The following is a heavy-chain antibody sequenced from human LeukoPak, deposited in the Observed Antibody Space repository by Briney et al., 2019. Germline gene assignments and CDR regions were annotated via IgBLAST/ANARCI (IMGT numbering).Heavy chain of an antibody. J-gene: IGHJ3*02. D-gene: IGHD4-23*01. CDR1: GGSISSGGYY. CDR3: AREGERLRWYQRSAFDI. V-gene: IGHV4-31*03. CDR2: IYYSGST. Sequence: SETLSLTCTVSGGSISSGGYYWSWIRQHPGKGLEWIGYIYYSGSTYYNPSLKSRVTISVDTSKNQFSLKLSSVTAADTAVYYCAREGERLRWYQRSAFDIWGQGTMVTVSS.